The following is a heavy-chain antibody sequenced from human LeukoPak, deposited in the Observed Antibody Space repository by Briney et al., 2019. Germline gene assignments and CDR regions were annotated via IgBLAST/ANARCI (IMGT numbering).Heavy chain of an antibody. CDR1: GFTFDDYA. Sequence: GGSLRLSCAASGFTFDDYAMHWVRQAPGKGLEWVSLISWDGGSTYYADSVKGRFTISRDNSKNSLYLQMNSLRAEDTALYYCAKGGLTPPNPHGMDVWGQGTTVTVSS. CDR3: AKGGLTPPNPHGMDV. J-gene: IGHJ6*02. V-gene: IGHV3-43D*03. CDR2: ISWDGGST. D-gene: IGHD3-9*01.